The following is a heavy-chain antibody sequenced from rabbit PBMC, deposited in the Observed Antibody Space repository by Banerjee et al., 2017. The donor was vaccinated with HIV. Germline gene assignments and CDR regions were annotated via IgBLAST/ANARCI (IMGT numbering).Heavy chain of an antibody. V-gene: IGHV1S43*01. Sequence: QQQLVESGGGLVKPGGTLTLTCKASGIDFSSSYYMCWVRQAPGKGLELIACIYTSSGSTWYASWVNGRFTISKTSSTTVTLQMTSLTAADTATYFCARDPGGSGDLWGPGTLVTVS. CDR2: IYTSSGST. CDR3: ARDPGGSGDL. CDR1: GIDFSSSYY. J-gene: IGHJ6*01. D-gene: IGHD1-1*01.